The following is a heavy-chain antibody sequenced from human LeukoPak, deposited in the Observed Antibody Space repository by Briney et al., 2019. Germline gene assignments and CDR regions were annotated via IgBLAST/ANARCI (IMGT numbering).Heavy chain of an antibody. V-gene: IGHV4-38-2*02. CDR1: GYSISSGYY. J-gene: IGHJ3*02. CDR3: ARDWALEMATATYDAFDI. CDR2: IYHSGST. Sequence: PSETLSLTCTVSGYSISSGYYWGWIRPPPGKGLEWIGSIYHSGSTYYNPSLKSRVTISVDTSKNQFSLKLSSVTAADTAVYYCARDWALEMATATYDAFDIWGQGTMVTVSS. D-gene: IGHD5-24*01.